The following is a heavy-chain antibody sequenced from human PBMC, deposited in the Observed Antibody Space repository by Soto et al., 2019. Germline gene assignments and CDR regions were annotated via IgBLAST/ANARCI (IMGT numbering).Heavy chain of an antibody. D-gene: IGHD3-9*01. CDR1: GFTFSSYA. CDR3: ARPQTTLLRYFDWLLFFQH. CDR2: ISGSGGST. V-gene: IGHV3-23*01. Sequence: GGSLRLSCAASGFTFSSYAMSWVRQAPGKGLEWVSAISGSGGSTYYADSVKGRFTISRDNSKNTLYLQMNSLRAEDTAVYYCARPQTTLLRYFDWLLFFQHWGQGTLVTVSS. J-gene: IGHJ1*01.